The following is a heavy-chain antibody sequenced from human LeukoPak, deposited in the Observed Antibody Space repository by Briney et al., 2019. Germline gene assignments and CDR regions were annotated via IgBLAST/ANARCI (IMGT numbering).Heavy chain of an antibody. CDR1: GFTFSSYA. D-gene: IGHD2-15*01. CDR2: ISGSGGST. J-gene: IGHJ1*01. V-gene: IGHV3-23*01. Sequence: GGSLRLSCAASGFTFSSYAMSWVRQAPGKGLEWVSAISGSGGSTYYADSVKGRFTISRDNSKHTLYLQMNSLRAEDTAVYYCAKVVVVVAATGYFQHWGQGTLVTVSS. CDR3: AKVVVVVAATGYFQH.